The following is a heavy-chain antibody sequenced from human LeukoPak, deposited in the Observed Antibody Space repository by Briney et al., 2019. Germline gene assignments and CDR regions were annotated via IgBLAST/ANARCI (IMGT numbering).Heavy chain of an antibody. J-gene: IGHJ2*01. D-gene: IGHD5-18*01. CDR3: ARGGRYSYGYLNWCFDL. Sequence: GGSLRLSCAASGFTFSSYAMHWVRQAPGKGLEWVAVISYDGSNKYYADSVKGRFTISRDNSKNTLYLQMNSLRAEDTAVYYCARGGRYSYGYLNWCFDLWGRGTLVTVSS. CDR2: ISYDGSNK. CDR1: GFTFSSYA. V-gene: IGHV3-30-3*01.